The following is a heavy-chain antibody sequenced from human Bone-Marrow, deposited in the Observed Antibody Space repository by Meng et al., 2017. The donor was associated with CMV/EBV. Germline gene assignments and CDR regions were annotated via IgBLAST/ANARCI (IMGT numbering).Heavy chain of an antibody. D-gene: IGHD4-11*01. V-gene: IGHV3-30*04. CDR2: ISYDGSNK. Sequence: GGSLRLSCAASGFTFSSYAMHWVRQAPGKGLEWVAVISYDGSNKYYADSVKGRFTISRDNSKNTLYLQMNSLRAEDTAVYYCARGAVRNYYFDYWGQGTLVTVSS. CDR3: ARGAVRNYYFDY. J-gene: IGHJ4*02. CDR1: GFTFSSYA.